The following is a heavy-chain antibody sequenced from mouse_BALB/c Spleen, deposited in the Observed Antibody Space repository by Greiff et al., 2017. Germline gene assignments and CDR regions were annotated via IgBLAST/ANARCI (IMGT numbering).Heavy chain of an antibody. J-gene: IGHJ3*01. CDR3: ARHEGETWFAY. CDR2: IWSDGST. CDR1: GFSLTSFG. V-gene: IGHV2-6-2*01. Sequence: VQRVESGPDLVAPSQCLSITCTASGFSLTSFGVHWVRQPPGKGLEWLVVIWSDGSTTYNSAPKSRLSISKDNSKSQVFLKMNSLQTDDTAMYYCARHEGETWFAYWGQGTLVTVSA.